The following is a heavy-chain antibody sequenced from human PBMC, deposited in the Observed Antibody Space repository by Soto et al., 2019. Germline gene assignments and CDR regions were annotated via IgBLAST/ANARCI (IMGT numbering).Heavy chain of an antibody. CDR1: GDSLSNVHYF. CDR3: ATESPRYSSSSGYYYYHYGMDV. V-gene: IGHV4-30-4*01. J-gene: IGHJ6*02. CDR2: IYNGGSI. D-gene: IGHD6-6*01. Sequence: SETLSLTCTVSGDSLSNVHYFWSWIRQSPDKGLEWIGHIYNGGSIYNNPSLESRLTISVDTSKNQFSLKLSSVTAADTAVYYCATESPRYSSSSGYYYYHYGMDVWGQGTTVTVSS.